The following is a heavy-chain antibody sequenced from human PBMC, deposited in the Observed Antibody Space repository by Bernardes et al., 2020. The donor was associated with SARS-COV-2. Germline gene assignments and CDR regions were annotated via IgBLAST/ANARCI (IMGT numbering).Heavy chain of an antibody. V-gene: IGHV3-7*01. Sequence: RGSLRLSRAASGFAFITYWMTWVRQAPGKGLEWVANINQDGTVTSYVDSVKGRFTVSRDNAQNSLFMEMNTLRAEDTAVYYCARIYSTSSFDFDYWGQGTLVTVYS. CDR1: GFAFITYW. CDR3: ARIYSTSSFDFDY. CDR2: INQDGTVT. D-gene: IGHD6-6*01. J-gene: IGHJ4*02.